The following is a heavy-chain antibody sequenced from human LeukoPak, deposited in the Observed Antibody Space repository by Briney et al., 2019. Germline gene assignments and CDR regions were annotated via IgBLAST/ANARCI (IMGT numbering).Heavy chain of an antibody. CDR3: ARSPRRDTATNVYYFDY. CDR1: GFTFSSYW. CDR2: IKQDGSEK. V-gene: IGHV3-7*01. Sequence: GGSLRLSCAASGFTFSSYWMSWVRQAPGKGLEWVANIKQDGSEKYYVDSAKGRFTISRDNAKNSLYLQMNSLRAEDTAVYYCARSPRRDTATNVYYFDYWGQGTLVTVSS. D-gene: IGHD4-17*01. J-gene: IGHJ4*02.